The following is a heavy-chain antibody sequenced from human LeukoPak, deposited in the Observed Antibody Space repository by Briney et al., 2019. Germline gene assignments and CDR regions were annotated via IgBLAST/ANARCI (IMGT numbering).Heavy chain of an antibody. D-gene: IGHD3-22*01. CDR3: ASRVITMIVVEDY. J-gene: IGHJ4*02. CDR2: ICSGGST. V-gene: IGHV3-53*01. CDR1: GLTVSSNY. Sequence: GGSLRLSCAASGLTVSSNYMSWVRQAPGKGLEWVSVICSGGSTYYADSVKGRFTISRDNSKNTLYLQMNSLRAEDTAVYYCASRVITMIVVEDYWGQGTLVTVSS.